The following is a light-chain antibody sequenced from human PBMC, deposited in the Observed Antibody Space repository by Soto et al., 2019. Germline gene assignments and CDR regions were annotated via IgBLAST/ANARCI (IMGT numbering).Light chain of an antibody. CDR3: QQYNNWPPKT. J-gene: IGKJ1*01. Sequence: VLKQSPGTLSLSPGERATLYCRASQTVRNNYLAWYQQRPGQAPRLLIYAASSRATGIPDRFSGSGSGTEFTLTISSLQSEDFAVYYCQQYNNWPPKTFAQGTKVDI. V-gene: IGKV3D-15*01. CDR2: AAS. CDR1: QTVRNN.